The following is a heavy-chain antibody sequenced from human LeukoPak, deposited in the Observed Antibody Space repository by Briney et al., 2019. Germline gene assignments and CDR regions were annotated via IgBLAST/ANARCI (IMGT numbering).Heavy chain of an antibody. CDR2: ISWNSGSI. CDR1: GFTFDDYD. Sequence: PGGSLRLSCAASGFTFDDYDMHWVRQAPGKGLEWVSGISWNSGSIGYADSVKGRFTISRDNDKNSLYLQMNSLRAEDTALYYCAKLDDYDSSDFDYWGQGTLVTVSS. D-gene: IGHD3-22*01. J-gene: IGHJ4*02. V-gene: IGHV3-9*01. CDR3: AKLDDYDSSDFDY.